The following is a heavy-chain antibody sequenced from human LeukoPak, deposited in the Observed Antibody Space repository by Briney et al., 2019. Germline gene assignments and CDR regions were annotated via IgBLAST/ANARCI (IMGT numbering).Heavy chain of an antibody. Sequence: GGSLRLSCAASGFTFRSYDMSWVRQAPGKGLEWVSAISGSISGSGGNTYYADSVKGRFTISRDNSKSTLYLQINSLRAEDTAVYYCANPAHYYDNTGYSYWGQGTLVTVSS. V-gene: IGHV3-23*01. CDR1: GFTFRSYD. D-gene: IGHD3-22*01. CDR2: ISGSGGNT. J-gene: IGHJ4*02. CDR3: ANPAHYYDNTGYSY.